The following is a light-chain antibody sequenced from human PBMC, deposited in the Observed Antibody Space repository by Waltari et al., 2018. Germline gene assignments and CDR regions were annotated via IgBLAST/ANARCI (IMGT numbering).Light chain of an antibody. V-gene: IGKV3-20*01. CDR3: QHYLRLPVT. Sequence: EIVLTQSPGTLSLSPGESATLPCRTSQSVTRALAWYQQKPGQAPRLLIYGASNRATGIPDRFSGSGSGTDFSFTISRLEPEDFAVYYCQHYLRLPVTFGQGTKVEVK. CDR1: QSVTRA. J-gene: IGKJ1*01. CDR2: GAS.